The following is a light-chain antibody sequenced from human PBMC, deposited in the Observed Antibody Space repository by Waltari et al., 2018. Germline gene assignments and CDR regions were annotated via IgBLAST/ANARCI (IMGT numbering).Light chain of an antibody. J-gene: IGKJ1*01. CDR1: QSVSKY. Sequence: EIVLTQSPGTLSLSPGERATLSCRASQSVSKYLAWYQQKPGQAPRLLIYDASIRATGIPDRFSVSGSGTDFSLTISRLEPEDFAVYYCQKYVNLPATFGQGTKVEIK. CDR3: QKYVNLPAT. V-gene: IGKV3-20*01. CDR2: DAS.